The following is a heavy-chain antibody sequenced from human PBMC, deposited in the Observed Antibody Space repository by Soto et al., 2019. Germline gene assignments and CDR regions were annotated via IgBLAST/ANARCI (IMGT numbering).Heavy chain of an antibody. V-gene: IGHV4-31*03. Sequence: QVQLQESGPGLVKPSQTLSLTCTVSGGSISSGGYYWSWIRQHPGKGLEWIGYIYYSGSTYYNPSLKSRVTIXVDWSXXQFSLKLSSVTAADTAVYYCARDPYDSSGYYAFDIWGQGTMVTVSS. CDR3: ARDPYDSSGYYAFDI. CDR2: IYYSGST. CDR1: GGSISSGGYY. J-gene: IGHJ3*02. D-gene: IGHD3-22*01.